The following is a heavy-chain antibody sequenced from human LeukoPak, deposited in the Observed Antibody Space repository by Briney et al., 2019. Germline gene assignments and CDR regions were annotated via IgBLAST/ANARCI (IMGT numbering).Heavy chain of an antibody. V-gene: IGHV3-48*04. CDR1: GFTFSSYG. Sequence: GRSLRLSCAASGFTFSSYGMHWVRQAPGKGLEWVPYISSSGSTIYYADSVKGRFTISRDNAKNSLYLQMNSLRAEDTAVYYCARDCSSTSCYVGFDYWGQGTLVTVSS. J-gene: IGHJ4*02. CDR3: ARDCSSTSCYVGFDY. D-gene: IGHD2-2*01. CDR2: ISSSGSTI.